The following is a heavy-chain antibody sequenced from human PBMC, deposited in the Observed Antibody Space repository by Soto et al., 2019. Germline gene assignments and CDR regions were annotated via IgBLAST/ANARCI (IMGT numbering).Heavy chain of an antibody. CDR2: ISGSGAST. CDR1: GFTFSTYA. CDR3: AKDGAATPLNLRYNKHDY. V-gene: IGHV3-23*01. J-gene: IGHJ4*02. Sequence: EAQLLESGGGLVQPGGSLRLSCAASGFTFSTYAMSWVRQAPGKGLEWVSAISGSGASTYYADSVKGRFTISRDNSKDTLYLQMNSLRAEDTAVYYCAKDGAATPLNLRYNKHDYWGQGTLVTVSS. D-gene: IGHD2-15*01.